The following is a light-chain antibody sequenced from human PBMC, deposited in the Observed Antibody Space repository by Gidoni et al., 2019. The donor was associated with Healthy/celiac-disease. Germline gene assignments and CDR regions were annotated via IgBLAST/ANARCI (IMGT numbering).Light chain of an antibody. CDR1: QSVLYSSNNKNY. Sequence: QSVLYSSNNKNYLAWYQQKPGQPPKLLIYWASTRESGVPDRFSGRGSGTDFTLTSSSLQAEDVAVYYCQQYYSTPRTFGQGTKVEIK. CDR2: WAS. CDR3: QQYYSTPRT. V-gene: IGKV4-1*01. J-gene: IGKJ1*01.